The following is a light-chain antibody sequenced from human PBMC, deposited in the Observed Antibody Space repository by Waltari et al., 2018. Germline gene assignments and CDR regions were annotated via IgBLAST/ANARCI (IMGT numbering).Light chain of an antibody. CDR1: QSVSSSY. J-gene: IGKJ4*01. CDR2: GAS. Sequence: ELVLTQSPGTLSLSPGDRATLSCRASQSVSSSYLAWYQQKPGQAPRLLIYGASSRATGIPDRFSGSGSGTDFTLTISRLEPEDFAVYYCQQYGSSPPLTFGGGTKVEIK. V-gene: IGKV3-20*01. CDR3: QQYGSSPPLT.